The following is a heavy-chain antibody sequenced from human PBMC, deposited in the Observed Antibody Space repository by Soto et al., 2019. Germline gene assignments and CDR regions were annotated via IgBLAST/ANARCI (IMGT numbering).Heavy chain of an antibody. CDR1: GGSLSRYF. J-gene: IGHJ4*02. Sequence: ASETLSLTCTGSGGSLSRYFWSWVRQPPGKGLEWIGYIHDSETTNYNPSLKSRVSISVDTSKNQFSLKLSSVTAADTAVYYCARAPARYYYDSSGYYYGDYFDYWGQGTQVTVSS. CDR2: IHDSETT. V-gene: IGHV4-59*12. D-gene: IGHD3-22*01. CDR3: ARAPARYYYDSSGYYYGDYFDY.